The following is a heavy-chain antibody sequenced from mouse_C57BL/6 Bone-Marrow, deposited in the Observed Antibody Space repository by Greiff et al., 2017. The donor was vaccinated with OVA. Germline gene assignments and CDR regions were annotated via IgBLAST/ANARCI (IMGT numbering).Heavy chain of an antibody. CDR1: GYTFTSYW. J-gene: IGHJ2*01. CDR3: ARESSSGYGYYVDY. CDR2: IDPSDSYT. V-gene: IGHV1-69*01. Sequence: VQLQQPGAELVMPGASVKLSCKASGYTFTSYWMHWVKQRPGQGLEWIGEIDPSDSYTNYNQKFTGKSTLTVDKSSSTAYMQLSSLTSEDSAVYYCARESSSGYGYYVDYWGQGTTLTVSS. D-gene: IGHD3-2*02.